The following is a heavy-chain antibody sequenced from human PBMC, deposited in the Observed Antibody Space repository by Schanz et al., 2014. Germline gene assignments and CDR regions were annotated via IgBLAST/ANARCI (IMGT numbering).Heavy chain of an antibody. CDR1: GGTFSSYT. V-gene: IGHV1-46*03. D-gene: IGHD6-13*01. CDR2: INPSGGST. CDR3: ARDGVDAAAGGNY. Sequence: QVQLVQSGAEVKKPGPSVKVSCKSSGGTFSSYTISWVRQAPGQGLEWMGMINPSGGSTTYAQKFQGRVTMTRDTSTSTVYMELSSLRSEDTAVYYCARDGVDAAAGGNYWGQGTLVTVSS. J-gene: IGHJ4*02.